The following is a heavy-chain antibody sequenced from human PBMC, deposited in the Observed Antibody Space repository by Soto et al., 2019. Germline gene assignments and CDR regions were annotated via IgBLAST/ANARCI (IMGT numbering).Heavy chain of an antibody. J-gene: IGHJ6*02. CDR3: TTDISRPYYYYYGMDV. Sequence: GGSLRLSCAASGFTFSNAWMSWVRQAPGKGLEWVGRIKSKTDGGTTDYAAPVKGRFTISRDDSKNTLYLQMNSLKTEDTAVYYCTTDISRPYYYYYGMDVWGQGTTVTVSS. CDR1: GFTFSNAW. V-gene: IGHV3-15*01. CDR2: IKSKTDGGTT. D-gene: IGHD2-21*01.